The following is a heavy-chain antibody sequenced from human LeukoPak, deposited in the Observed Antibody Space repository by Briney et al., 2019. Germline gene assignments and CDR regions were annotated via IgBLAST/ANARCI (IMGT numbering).Heavy chain of an antibody. D-gene: IGHD4-23*01. Sequence: PGGSLRLSCAASGFTFSSYSMNWVRQAPGKGLEWVSAISGSGGSTYYADSVKGRFTISRDNSKSTLFLQMNSLRAEDTAVYYCAKGSDANSYYFDYWGQGTLVTVSS. CDR1: GFTFSSYS. CDR3: AKGSDANSYYFDY. CDR2: ISGSGGST. V-gene: IGHV3-23*01. J-gene: IGHJ4*02.